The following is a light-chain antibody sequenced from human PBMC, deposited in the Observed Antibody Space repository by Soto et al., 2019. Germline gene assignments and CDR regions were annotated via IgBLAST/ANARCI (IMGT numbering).Light chain of an antibody. CDR1: QDISND. Sequence: IHMTQSPSSLSASVGDRVTITCRTSQDISNDLDWYQQKPGKAPKLLIYAASRLQSGVPSRFSGSGSGTDFTLTISSLQPEDFATYYCLQDYNYPRTFGQGTKVDNK. CDR3: LQDYNYPRT. V-gene: IGKV1-6*01. CDR2: AAS. J-gene: IGKJ1*01.